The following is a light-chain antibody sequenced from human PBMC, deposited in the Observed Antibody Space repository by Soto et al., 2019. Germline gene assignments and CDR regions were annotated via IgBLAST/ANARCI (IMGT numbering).Light chain of an antibody. CDR3: QQSYSTPPLT. V-gene: IGKV1-39*01. CDR2: AAS. J-gene: IGKJ4*01. CDR1: QSISSS. Sequence: DIQMTQSPSSLSASVGDRVTITCRASQSISSSLNWYQQKPGKAPKLLIYAASSLQSGVPSRFSGSGSGTDFTLTISSRQPEDVATYYCQQSYSTPPLTFGGGTKVEIK.